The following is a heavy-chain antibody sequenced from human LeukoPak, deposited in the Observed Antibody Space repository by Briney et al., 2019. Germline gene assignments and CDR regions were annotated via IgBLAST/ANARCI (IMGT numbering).Heavy chain of an antibody. J-gene: IGHJ4*02. CDR2: IYHSGST. CDR1: GYSISSGYY. CDR3: ARSPLVATISGYFDY. Sequence: PSETLSLTCTVSGYSISSGYYWGWIRQPPGKGLEWIGSIYHSGSTYYNPSLKSRVTISVDTSKNQFSLKLSSVTAADTAVYYCARSPLVATISGYFDYWGQGTLVTVSS. D-gene: IGHD5-12*01. V-gene: IGHV4-38-2*02.